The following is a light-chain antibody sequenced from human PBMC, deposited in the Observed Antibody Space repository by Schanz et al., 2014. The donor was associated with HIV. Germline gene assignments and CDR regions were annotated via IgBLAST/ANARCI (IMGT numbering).Light chain of an antibody. J-gene: IGKJ1*01. CDR2: AAS. V-gene: IGKV1-17*02. CDR1: QGIGNE. Sequence: DIQMTQSPSSLSASVGDTVTITCRASQGIGNELGWYQQKPGKAPKRLIYAASFLQSEVPSRFIGSGSGTEFTLTITNLQPEDFATYSCQQSDSIPWTFGQGTKVEIK. CDR3: QQSDSIPWT.